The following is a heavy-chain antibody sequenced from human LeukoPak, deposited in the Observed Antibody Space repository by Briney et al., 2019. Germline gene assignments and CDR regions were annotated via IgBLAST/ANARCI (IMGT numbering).Heavy chain of an antibody. CDR2: IYPGDSET. J-gene: IGHJ4*02. Sequence: GASLKISCKGSGYSFTKYWIGWVRQTPEKGLEWMGIIYPGDSETRYSPSFQGQVTISADKSITTAYLQWSSLKASDTAVYYCATFGGKGGPSDYFDYWGQGALVTVSS. V-gene: IGHV5-51*01. D-gene: IGHD3-10*01. CDR3: ATFGGKGGPSDYFDY. CDR1: GYSFTKYW.